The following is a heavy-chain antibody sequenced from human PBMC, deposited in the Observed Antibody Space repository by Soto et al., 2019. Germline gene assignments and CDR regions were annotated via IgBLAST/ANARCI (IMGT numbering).Heavy chain of an antibody. D-gene: IGHD3-10*01. Sequence: GGSLRLSCAASGFTFSSYGMHWVRQAPGKGLEWVAVISYDGSNKYYADSVKGRFTISRDNSKNTLYLQMNSLRAEDAAVYYCAKTDREFSMEDYWNYFDYWGQGTLVTVSS. CDR1: GFTFSSYG. V-gene: IGHV3-30*18. J-gene: IGHJ4*02. CDR3: AKTDREFSMEDYWNYFDY. CDR2: ISYDGSNK.